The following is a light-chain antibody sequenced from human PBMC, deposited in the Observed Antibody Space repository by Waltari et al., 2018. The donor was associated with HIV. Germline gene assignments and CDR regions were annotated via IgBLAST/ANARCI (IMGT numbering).Light chain of an antibody. V-gene: IGKV3-11*01. CDR2: DAS. J-gene: IGKJ4*01. CDR1: QSVSRF. CDR3: QQRTRWPPLT. Sequence: IVLTQSPATLSLSPGERATLSCRASQSVSRFLAWYQQSPGQAPRLLISDASNRATGIPARFSGSGSGTDVNHTISSLEPEDFAVYYCQQRTRWPPLTFGGGTKVEMK.